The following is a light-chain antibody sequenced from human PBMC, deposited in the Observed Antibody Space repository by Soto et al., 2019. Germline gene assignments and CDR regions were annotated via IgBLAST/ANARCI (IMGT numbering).Light chain of an antibody. J-gene: IGLJ1*01. CDR1: SSDVGGYDY. Sequence: QSALTQPASVSGSPGQSNTISCTGTSSDVGGYDYVSWYQLHPGKAPKLMVFEVNNRPSGVSYRFSGSKSGNTASLTISGLQAEDEADYFCSSYSISTAYLFGTGTKLTVL. CDR2: EVN. CDR3: SSYSISTAYL. V-gene: IGLV2-14*01.